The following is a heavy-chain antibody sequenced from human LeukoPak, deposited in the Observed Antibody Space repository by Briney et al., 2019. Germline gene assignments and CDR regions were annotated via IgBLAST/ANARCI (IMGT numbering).Heavy chain of an antibody. J-gene: IGHJ4*02. CDR3: AKDKEGY. CDR2: ISYDGSNK. V-gene: IGHV3-30*18. Sequence: QPGGSLRLSCAASGFTFSSYGMHWVRQAPGKGLEWVAVISYDGSNKYYADSVKGRFTISRDNSKNTLYLQMNSLRAEDTAVYYCAKDKEGYWGQGTLVTVSS. CDR1: GFTFSSYG.